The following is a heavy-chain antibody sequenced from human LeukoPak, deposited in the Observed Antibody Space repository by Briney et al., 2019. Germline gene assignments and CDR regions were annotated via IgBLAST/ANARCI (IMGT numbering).Heavy chain of an antibody. V-gene: IGHV3-30-3*01. J-gene: IGHJ4*02. Sequence: GRSLRLSCAASGFTFNSYAMHWVRQAPGKGLEWVAVISYDGSNKYYADSVKGRFTISRDNSKNTLYLQMNSLRAEDTAVYYCARDTTIVVVTAIPDYWGQGTLVTVSS. CDR2: ISYDGSNK. CDR1: GFTFNSYA. CDR3: ARDTTIVVVTAIPDY. D-gene: IGHD2-21*02.